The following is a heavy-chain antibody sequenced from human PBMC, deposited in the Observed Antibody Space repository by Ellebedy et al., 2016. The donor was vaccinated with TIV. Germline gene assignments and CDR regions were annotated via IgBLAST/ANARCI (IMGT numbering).Heavy chain of an antibody. D-gene: IGHD6-13*01. CDR2: IRSKAYGGTT. CDR1: GFTFGDYA. V-gene: IGHV3-49*04. Sequence: GESLKISXTASGFTFGDYAMSWVRQAPGKGLEWLSFIRSKAYGGTTEYAASVKGRFTISRDDSKSIAYLQMNSLKAEDTAVYYCTRDLTTLAAAGTGIYYYTMDVWGQGTTVTVSS. J-gene: IGHJ6*02. CDR3: TRDLTTLAAAGTGIYYYTMDV.